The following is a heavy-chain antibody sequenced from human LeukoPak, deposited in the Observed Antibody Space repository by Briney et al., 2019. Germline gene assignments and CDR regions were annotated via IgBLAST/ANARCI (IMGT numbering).Heavy chain of an antibody. Sequence: PGGSLRLSCAASGFTFSSHWMSWVRQAPGKGLEWVANIKQDGSEKYYVDSVKGRFTISRDNAKNSLYLQMNSLRAEDTAVYYCATDRIAPSVWGRGTTVTVSS. V-gene: IGHV3-7*05. J-gene: IGHJ6*02. D-gene: IGHD6-13*01. CDR1: GFTFSSHW. CDR2: IKQDGSEK. CDR3: ATDRIAPSV.